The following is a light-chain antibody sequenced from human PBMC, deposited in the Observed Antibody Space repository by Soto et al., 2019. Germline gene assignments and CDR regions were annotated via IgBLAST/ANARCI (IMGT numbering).Light chain of an antibody. CDR2: EVS. J-gene: IGLJ3*02. CDR1: SNNIGGYNY. V-gene: IGLV2-14*01. CDR3: SSCTSSCSVV. Sequence: QSALTQHASVSGSPGQSITISCTGTSNNIGGYNYVSWYQQHPGKAPKLMIYEVSNRPSGVSNRFSGSKSGNTASLTISGLQAEDEADYYCSSCTSSCSVVFGGGTKLTVL.